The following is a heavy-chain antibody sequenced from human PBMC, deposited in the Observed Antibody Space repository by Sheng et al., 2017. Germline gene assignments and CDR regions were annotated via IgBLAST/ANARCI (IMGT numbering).Heavy chain of an antibody. CDR2: INPNSGGT. CDR1: GYTFTGYY. V-gene: IGHV1-2*06. Sequence: QVQLVQSGAEMKKPGASVKVSCKASGYTFTGYYMHWVRQAPGQGLEWMGRINPNSGGTNYAQKFQGRVTMTRDTSISTAYMELSRLRSDDTAVYYCARDHTEDGYNWDFDYWGQGTLVTVSS. D-gene: IGHD5-12*01. J-gene: IGHJ4*02. CDR3: ARDHTEDGYNWDFDY.